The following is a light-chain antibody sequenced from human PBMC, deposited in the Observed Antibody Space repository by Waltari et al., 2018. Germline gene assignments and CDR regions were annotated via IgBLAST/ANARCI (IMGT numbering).Light chain of an antibody. Sequence: DIVMTQSPDSLAVSLGERATINCKSSQSVLYNSDNKNYLAWYQQKPGQPPKLLIYWASIQEPGVPDRFSGSGSGTDFTLTISSLQAEDVAVYYCQQYYSIPRTYGQGTKLEIK. V-gene: IGKV4-1*01. CDR3: QQYYSIPRT. CDR1: QSVLYNSDNKNY. J-gene: IGKJ2*02. CDR2: WAS.